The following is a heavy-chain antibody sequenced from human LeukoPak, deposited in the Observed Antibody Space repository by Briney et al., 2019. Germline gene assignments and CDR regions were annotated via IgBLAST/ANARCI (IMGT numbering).Heavy chain of an antibody. V-gene: IGHV4-4*07. CDR2: IYTSGRT. J-gene: IGHJ4*02. D-gene: IGHD5-18*01. Sequence: SETLSLTCTVSGGSISSYYWSWIRQPAGKGLEWIGRIYTSGRTNYNPSLESRVTMSVDTSKNQFSLKLSSVTAADTAVYYCARDGYSYGSFDYWGQGTLVTVSS. CDR1: GGSISSYY. CDR3: ARDGYSYGSFDY.